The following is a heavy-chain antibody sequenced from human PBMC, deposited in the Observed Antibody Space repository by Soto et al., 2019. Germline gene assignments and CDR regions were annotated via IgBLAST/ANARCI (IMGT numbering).Heavy chain of an antibody. D-gene: IGHD3-10*01. J-gene: IGHJ4*02. CDR1: GFTFSSYA. CDR3: AKVQDRGVTISPLDY. V-gene: IGHV3-23*01. CDR2: ISGSGSST. Sequence: GGSLRLSCAASGFTFSSYAMHWVRQAPGKGLEWVSTISGSGSSTFYADSVKGRFTISRDNSKNTLSLQLNSLRAEDTAVYYCAKVQDRGVTISPLDYWGQGTLVTVSS.